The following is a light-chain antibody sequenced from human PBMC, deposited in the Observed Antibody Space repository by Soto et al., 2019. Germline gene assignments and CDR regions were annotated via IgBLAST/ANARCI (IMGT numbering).Light chain of an antibody. CDR2: YAS. J-gene: IGKJ5*01. CDR1: QSVRNN. CDR3: QQYNNWPPIT. V-gene: IGKV3-15*01. Sequence: EIMMTQSPATLSVSPGERVTLSCRASQSVRNNFAWYQQKPGQAPRLLIYYASTRATGIPARFSGSGSGTEFTLTISSLQSEDFALYYCQQYNNWPPITFGQGTRLEIK.